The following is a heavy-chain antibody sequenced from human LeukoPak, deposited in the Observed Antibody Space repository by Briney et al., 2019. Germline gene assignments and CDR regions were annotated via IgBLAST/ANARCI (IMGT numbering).Heavy chain of an antibody. Sequence: GGSLRLSCAASGFTFNYFAMHWVRQAPGKGLEWVASIRNDGRDISYAESVKGRFTISRDNSKNTLYLQMNSLRAEDTAVYYCAKDREDIVVVPAANIDMDVWGKGTTVTISS. CDR2: IRNDGRDI. J-gene: IGHJ6*03. V-gene: IGHV3-30*02. CDR3: AKDREDIVVVPAANIDMDV. D-gene: IGHD2-2*01. CDR1: GFTFNYFA.